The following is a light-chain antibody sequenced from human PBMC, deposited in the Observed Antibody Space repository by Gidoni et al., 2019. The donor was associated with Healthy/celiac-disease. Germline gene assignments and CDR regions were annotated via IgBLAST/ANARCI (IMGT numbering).Light chain of an antibody. CDR3: SSYTSSSTVV. CDR2: EVS. J-gene: IGLJ2*01. V-gene: IGLV2-14*01. Sequence: SSLTQPASVSGSPGQSITSPCTGTSSDVGGYNYVSWYQQHPGKAPKLMIYEVSNRPSGVSTRFSGSKSGNTASLTISGLQAEDEADYYCSSYTSSSTVVFGGGTKLTVL. CDR1: SSDVGGYNY.